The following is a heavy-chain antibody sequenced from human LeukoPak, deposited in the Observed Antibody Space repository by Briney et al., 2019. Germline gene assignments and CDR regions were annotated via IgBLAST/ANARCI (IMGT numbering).Heavy chain of an antibody. CDR2: MNPNSGNT. V-gene: IGHV1-8*01. Sequence: ASVKVSCKAFGYTFTSYDINWVRQAAGQGLEWMGWMNPNSGNTGHAQKFQGRVTMTRNPSISTAYLELSSLRSEDTAMYYCARGRGDSGTYYADYWGQGTLVTVSS. CDR3: ARGRGDSGTYYADY. CDR1: GYTFTSYD. J-gene: IGHJ4*02. D-gene: IGHD3-10*01.